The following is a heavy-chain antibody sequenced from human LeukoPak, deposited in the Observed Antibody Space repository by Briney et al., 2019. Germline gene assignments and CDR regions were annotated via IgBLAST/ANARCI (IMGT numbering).Heavy chain of an antibody. D-gene: IGHD3-10*01. J-gene: IGHJ4*02. CDR1: GSRFTSNW. CDR2: IYPGDSDT. CDR3: ARHNHGSGNYYNHAVY. V-gene: IGHV5-51*01. Sequence: GESLKISFQVAGSRFTSNWIGGVRQMPGKGLEWMGIIYPGDSDTRYSPSFQGQVTISADKSISTAYLQWSSLQASDPAIFYCARHNHGSGNYYNHAVYWGERTLVTVSS.